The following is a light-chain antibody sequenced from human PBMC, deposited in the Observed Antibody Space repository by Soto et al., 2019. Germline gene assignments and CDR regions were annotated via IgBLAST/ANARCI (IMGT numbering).Light chain of an antibody. CDR1: QYVHTS. CDR2: GAS. J-gene: IGKJ1*01. V-gene: IGKV3-15*01. CDR3: QQYNQWPPSWT. Sequence: EIVMTQSPGTLSVSPGERVTVSCRASQYVHTSLAWYQQKSGQAPRLLIYGASIRAPGVPVRFSGSGSGTEGTLAIDSLQSEDSAVYSCQQYNQWPPSWTFGQGTKVEI.